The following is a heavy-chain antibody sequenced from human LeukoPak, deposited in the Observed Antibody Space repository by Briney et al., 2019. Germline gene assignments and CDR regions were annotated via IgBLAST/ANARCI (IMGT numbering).Heavy chain of an antibody. V-gene: IGHV3-30*02. CDR1: GFIFSTYG. D-gene: IGHD5-24*01. J-gene: IGHJ3*02. CDR3: ARDDPLVMATMGGAFDI. Sequence: GGSLRLSCAASGFIFSTYGMHWVRQAPGKGLEWVAFIRSDGSDKSYAGSVMGRFTISRDNSRNTLHLQMNTLRAEDTDVYYCARDDPLVMATMGGAFDIWGQGTMVTVSS. CDR2: IRSDGSDK.